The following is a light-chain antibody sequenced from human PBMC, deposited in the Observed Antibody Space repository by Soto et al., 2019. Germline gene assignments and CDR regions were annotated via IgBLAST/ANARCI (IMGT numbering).Light chain of an antibody. CDR3: QQYHIWPSWT. CDR2: GAS. J-gene: IGKJ1*01. CDR1: QGVSLS. Sequence: EIGMTQSPATLSVSPGDSATLSCSASQGVSLSLAWYQMRPGQPPRLLIYGASTRATDIPARFSGSGSGTDFTLTISSLQSEDFAVYFCQQYHIWPSWTFGQGTKV. V-gene: IGKV3-15*01.